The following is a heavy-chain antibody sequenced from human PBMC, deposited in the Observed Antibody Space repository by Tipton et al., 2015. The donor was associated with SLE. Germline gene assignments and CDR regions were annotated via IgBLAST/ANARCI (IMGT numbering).Heavy chain of an antibody. Sequence: SLRLSCAASGFTFSSYEMNWVRQAPGKGLEWVSYISSSSITIYYADSVKGRFTISRDNAKNSLYLQMNSLRAEDTAVYYCARAIGGDAFDIWGQGTMVTVSS. CDR3: ARAIGGDAFDI. J-gene: IGHJ3*02. CDR1: GFTFSSYE. CDR2: ISSSSITI. D-gene: IGHD4-23*01. V-gene: IGHV3-48*03.